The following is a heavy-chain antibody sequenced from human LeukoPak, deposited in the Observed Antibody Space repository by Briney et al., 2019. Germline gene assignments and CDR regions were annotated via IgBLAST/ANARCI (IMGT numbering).Heavy chain of an antibody. J-gene: IGHJ3*02. D-gene: IGHD3-10*01. CDR1: GGSFSGYY. V-gene: IGHV4-34*01. CDR2: INHSGST. CDR3: ARAPGGYGSGSRGAFDI. Sequence: SETLSLTCAVYGGSFSGYYWSWIRQPPGKGLEWIGEINHSGSTNYNPSLKSRVTISVDTSKNQFSLKLSSVTAADTAVYYCARAPGGYGSGSRGAFDIWGQGTMVTVSS.